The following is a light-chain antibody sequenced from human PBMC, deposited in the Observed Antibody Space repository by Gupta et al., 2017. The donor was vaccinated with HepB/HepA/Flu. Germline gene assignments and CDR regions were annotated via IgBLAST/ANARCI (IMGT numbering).Light chain of an antibody. J-gene: IGKJ4*01. V-gene: IGKV2-28*01. CDR3: MQVIQTPVT. CDR2: FGS. Sequence: DLVMTQSPLSLPVTPGEPASISCRSSKSLLYRNGNNFLNWVLQRPGQSQQLLIYFGSNRASGVPDRFSGSGSGTDFTLKISSVEAEDVGTYYCMQVIQTPVTCGGGTKVEIK. CDR1: KSLLYRNGNNF.